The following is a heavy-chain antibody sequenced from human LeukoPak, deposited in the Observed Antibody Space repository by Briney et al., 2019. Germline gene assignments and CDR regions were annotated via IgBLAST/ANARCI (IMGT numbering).Heavy chain of an antibody. J-gene: IGHJ4*02. D-gene: IGHD1-26*01. CDR1: GFMFSDYG. Sequence: GGSLRLSCTVSGFMFSDYGMHWVRQAPAKGLEWVAFIRYDEGNTYYADSVKGRFTISRDNSKNTLYLQMNSLRAEDTAVYYCTKEKAPIVGATPDYWGQGTLVTVSS. CDR3: TKEKAPIVGATPDY. V-gene: IGHV3-30*02. CDR2: IRYDEGNT.